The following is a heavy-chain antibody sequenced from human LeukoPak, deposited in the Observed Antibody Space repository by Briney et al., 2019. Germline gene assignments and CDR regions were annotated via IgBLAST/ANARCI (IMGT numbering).Heavy chain of an antibody. V-gene: IGHV4-59*08. Sequence: ETLSLTCTVSGGSISSYYWSWIRQPAGKGLEWIGYIYYSGSTNYNPSLKSRVTISVDTSKNQFSLKLSSVTAADTAVYYCARYLTATDAFDIWGQGTMVTVPS. D-gene: IGHD2-8*01. J-gene: IGHJ3*02. CDR3: ARYLTATDAFDI. CDR1: GGSISSYY. CDR2: IYYSGST.